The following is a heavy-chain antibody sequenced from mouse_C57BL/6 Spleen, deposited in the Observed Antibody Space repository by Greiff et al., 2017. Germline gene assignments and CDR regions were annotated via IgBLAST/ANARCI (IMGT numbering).Heavy chain of an antibody. CDR3: ARQGGWYLDY. CDR1: GFTFSSYT. Sequence: EVKLMESGGGLVKPGGSLKLSCAASGFTFSSYTMSWVRQTPEKRLEWVATISGGGGNTYYPDSVKGRFTISRDKAKNTLYLQMSRLRSEDTAWYYCARQGGWYLDYWGQGTTLTVSS. J-gene: IGHJ2*01. V-gene: IGHV5-9*01. CDR2: ISGGGGNT. D-gene: IGHD2-3*01.